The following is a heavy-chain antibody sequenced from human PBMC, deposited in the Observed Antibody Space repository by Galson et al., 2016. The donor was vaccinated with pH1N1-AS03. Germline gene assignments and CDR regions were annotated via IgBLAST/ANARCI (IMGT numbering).Heavy chain of an antibody. CDR1: GFTFSSYS. J-gene: IGHJ3*02. CDR3: ARSRSPDYYDSSTYRPDAFDI. D-gene: IGHD3-22*01. V-gene: IGHV3-21*01. Sequence: SLRLSCAASGFTFSSYSMHWVRQAPGKGLEWVSSISSSGSYKYYADSVKGRFTVSRGNAMNSLYLQMNSLRADDTALYYCARSRSPDYYDSSTYRPDAFDIWGQGTMVTVSS. CDR2: ISSSGSYK.